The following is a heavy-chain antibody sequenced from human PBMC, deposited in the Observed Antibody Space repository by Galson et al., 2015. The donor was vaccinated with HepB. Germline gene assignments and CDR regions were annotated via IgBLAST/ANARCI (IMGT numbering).Heavy chain of an antibody. CDR3: AKRGSGSSKGPYYFDY. CDR1: GFTFSSYA. CDR2: ISGSGGST. D-gene: IGHD1-26*01. J-gene: IGHJ4*02. Sequence: SLRLSCAASGFTFSSYAMSWVPQAPGKGLEWVSAISGSGGSTYYADSVKGRFTISRDNSKNTLYLQMNSLRAEDTAVYYCAKRGSGSSKGPYYFDYWGQGTLVTVSS. V-gene: IGHV3-23*01.